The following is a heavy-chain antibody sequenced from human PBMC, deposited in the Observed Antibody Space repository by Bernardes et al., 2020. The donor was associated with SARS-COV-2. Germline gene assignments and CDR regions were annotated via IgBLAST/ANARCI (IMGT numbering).Heavy chain of an antibody. CDR3: ARDVVGKEDF. D-gene: IGHD2-15*01. J-gene: IGHJ4*02. Sequence: GGSLRLSCAVSGLTFSRFWMHWVRKVPGKGLVWVSRINEDGTITDYADSVKGRFTISRDNAKNTLFLHMNSLRAEDTAVYYCARDVVGKEDFWGQGTLVTVSS. CDR2: INEDGTIT. V-gene: IGHV3-74*01. CDR1: GLTFSRFW.